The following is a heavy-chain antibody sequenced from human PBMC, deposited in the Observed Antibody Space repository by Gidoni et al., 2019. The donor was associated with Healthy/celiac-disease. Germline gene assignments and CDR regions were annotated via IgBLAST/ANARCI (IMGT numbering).Heavy chain of an antibody. CDR2: IWYDGSNK. Sequence: QVQLVESGGGVVQPGRSLRLSCAASGFTFSSYGMHWVRQAPGKGLGWVAVIWYDGSNKYYADSVKGRFTISRDNSKNTLYLQMNSLRAEDTAVYYCARGDIVVVPAARGYYYYGMDVWGQGTTVTVSS. J-gene: IGHJ6*02. D-gene: IGHD2-2*01. V-gene: IGHV3-33*01. CDR1: GFTFSSYG. CDR3: ARGDIVVVPAARGYYYYGMDV.